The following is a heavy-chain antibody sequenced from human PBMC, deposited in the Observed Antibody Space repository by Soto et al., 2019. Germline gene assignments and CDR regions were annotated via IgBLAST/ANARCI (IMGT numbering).Heavy chain of an antibody. CDR3: ARVEAAAGTGVELVHY. V-gene: IGHV4-31*03. CDR1: GGSISSGGYY. J-gene: IGHJ4*02. CDR2: IYYSGST. D-gene: IGHD6-13*01. Sequence: QVQLQESGPGLVKPSQTLSLTCTVSGGSISSGGYYWSWIRQHPGKGLEWIGYIYYSGSTYYNPSLKGRVTISVDTSKNQFSLKLSSVTAADTAVYYCARVEAAAGTGVELVHYWGQGTLVTVSS.